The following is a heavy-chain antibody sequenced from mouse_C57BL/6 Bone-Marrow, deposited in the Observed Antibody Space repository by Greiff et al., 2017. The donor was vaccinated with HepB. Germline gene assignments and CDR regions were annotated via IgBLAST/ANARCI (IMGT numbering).Heavy chain of an antibody. Sequence: EVQGVESGGGLVQPGGSLKLSCAASGFTFSDYYMYWVRQTPEKRLEWVAYISNGGGSTYYPDTVKGRFTISRDNAKNTLYLQMSRLKSEDTAMYYCARSHYFDYWGQGTTLTVSS. V-gene: IGHV5-12*01. CDR1: GFTFSDYY. CDR2: ISNGGGST. J-gene: IGHJ2*01. CDR3: ARSHYFDY.